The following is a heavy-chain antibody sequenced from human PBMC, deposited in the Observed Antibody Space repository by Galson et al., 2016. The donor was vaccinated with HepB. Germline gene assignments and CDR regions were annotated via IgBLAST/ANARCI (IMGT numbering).Heavy chain of an antibody. V-gene: IGHV3-48*02. D-gene: IGHD6-13*01. Sequence: SLRLSCAASGFTFSDYYMNWVRQAPGKGLEWVSYITSSRSTIYYADSVQGRFTISRDNAKNSLYLQMNSLSDEDTAVYYCATKIAAGYFDSWGQGTLVSVSS. J-gene: IGHJ4*02. CDR2: ITSSRSTI. CDR3: ATKIAAGYFDS. CDR1: GFTFSDYY.